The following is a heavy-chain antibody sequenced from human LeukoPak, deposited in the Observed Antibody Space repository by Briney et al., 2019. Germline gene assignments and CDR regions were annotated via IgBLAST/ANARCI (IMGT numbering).Heavy chain of an antibody. CDR1: GGTFSSYA. CDR2: IIPIFGTA. CDR3: ASEPRGNYYYGMDV. J-gene: IGHJ6*02. V-gene: IGHV1-69*13. Sequence: SVKVSCKASGGTFSSYAISWVRQAPGQGLEWMGGIIPIFGTANCAQKLQGRVTITADESTSTAYMELSSLRSEDTAVYYCASEPRGNYYYGMDVWGQGTTVTVSS.